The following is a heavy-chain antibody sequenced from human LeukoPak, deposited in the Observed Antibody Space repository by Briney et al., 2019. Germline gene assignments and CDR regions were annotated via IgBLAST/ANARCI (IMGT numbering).Heavy chain of an antibody. Sequence: SETLSPTCTVSGGSISSYYWNWIRQPPGKGLEWIGYIYYSGSTNYNPSLKSRVTISLDTSKNQFSLKLSSVTAADTAMYYCARGRDYYDSSGYYSGSHFDYWGQGTLVTVSS. CDR2: IYYSGST. CDR1: GGSISSYY. J-gene: IGHJ4*02. D-gene: IGHD3-22*01. CDR3: ARGRDYYDSSGYYSGSHFDY. V-gene: IGHV4-59*01.